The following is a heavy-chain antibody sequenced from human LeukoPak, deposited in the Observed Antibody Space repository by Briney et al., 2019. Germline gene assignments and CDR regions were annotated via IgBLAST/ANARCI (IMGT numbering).Heavy chain of an antibody. V-gene: IGHV1-2*02. Sequence: GASVKVSCKASGYTFTGYYMHWVRQAPGQGLEWMGWINPNSGGTNYAQKFQGRVTMTRDTSISTAYMELSRLRSDDTAVYYCARGAPDYPGGPVWIIWGQGTMVTVSS. D-gene: IGHD3-16*01. CDR1: GYTFTGYY. J-gene: IGHJ3*02. CDR2: INPNSGGT. CDR3: ARGAPDYPGGPVWII.